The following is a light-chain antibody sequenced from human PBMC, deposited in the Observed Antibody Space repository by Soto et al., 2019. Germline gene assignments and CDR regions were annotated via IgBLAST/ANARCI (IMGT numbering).Light chain of an antibody. Sequence: QSALTQPASVSGSPGQSITISCTGTSSDLGGYNFVSWYQQHPGKAPKLMIFEVSYRPSGVSHRFSGSKSGNTASLTISGLQAEDEADYYCSSYRSRSLYVFGTGTKLTVL. CDR1: SSDLGGYNF. CDR2: EVS. V-gene: IGLV2-14*01. CDR3: SSYRSRSLYV. J-gene: IGLJ1*01.